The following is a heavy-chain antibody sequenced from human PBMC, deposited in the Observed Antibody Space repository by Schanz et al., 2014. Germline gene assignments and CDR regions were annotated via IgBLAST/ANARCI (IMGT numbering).Heavy chain of an antibody. CDR2: IIPILGIA. CDR3: ARDQSPYTNSSDVRYFDY. Sequence: VQLEQSGAEVKKPGSSVKVSCKASGGTFSSFGINWVRQAPGQGLEWMGRIIPILGIANYAQKFQGRVTNTADKSTSTAYMDLSSLRPEDTAVYYCARDQSPYTNSSDVRYFDYWGQGSLVTVSS. D-gene: IGHD6-6*01. CDR1: GGTFSSFG. J-gene: IGHJ4*02. V-gene: IGHV1-69*04.